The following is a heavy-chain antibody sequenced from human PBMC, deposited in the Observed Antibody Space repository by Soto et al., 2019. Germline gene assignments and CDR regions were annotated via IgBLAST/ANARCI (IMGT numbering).Heavy chain of an antibody. CDR1: GFTFSSYG. Sequence: PGGSLILSCASSGFTFSSYGRSWVRQAPGKGLEWVSAISGSGGSTYYADSVKGRFTISRDNSKNTLYLQMNSLRAEDTAVYYCAKDVYYDSSGYSDFDYWGQGTLVNVSS. D-gene: IGHD3-22*01. CDR2: ISGSGGST. V-gene: IGHV3-23*01. CDR3: AKDVYYDSSGYSDFDY. J-gene: IGHJ4*02.